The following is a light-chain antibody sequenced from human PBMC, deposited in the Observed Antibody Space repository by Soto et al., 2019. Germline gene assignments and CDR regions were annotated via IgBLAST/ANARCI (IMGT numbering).Light chain of an antibody. Sequence: DIVMTQSPLSLPVTPGEPASISCRSSQSLLHSNGYNYLDWYLQKPGQSPQLLIYLGSNRASGVPDRFSGSGSGTDFTLKISRVEAEDVGVYYCMQALQTPTXGQGTKVDIK. V-gene: IGKV2-28*01. CDR2: LGS. CDR3: MQALQTPT. CDR1: QSLLHSNGYNY. J-gene: IGKJ1*01.